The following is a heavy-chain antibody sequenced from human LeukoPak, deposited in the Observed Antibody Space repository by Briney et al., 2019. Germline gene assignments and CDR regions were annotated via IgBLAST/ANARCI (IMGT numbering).Heavy chain of an antibody. V-gene: IGHV1-18*01. Sequence: ASVKVSCKASGYTFTSYGISWVRQAPGQGLEGMGWISAYNGNTNYAQKLEGRVTMTTDTSTSAAYMALRSLRSDDTAVYYCARSPGYYYYYMDVWGKGTTVTVSS. CDR1: GYTFTSYG. CDR2: ISAYNGNT. J-gene: IGHJ6*03. CDR3: ARSPGYYYYYMDV.